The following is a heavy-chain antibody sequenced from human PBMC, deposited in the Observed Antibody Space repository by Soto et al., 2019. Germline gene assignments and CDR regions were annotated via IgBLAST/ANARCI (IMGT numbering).Heavy chain of an antibody. V-gene: IGHV1-18*01. D-gene: IGHD3-3*01. CDR1: GYTFTSYG. J-gene: IGHJ4*02. CDR2: ISAYNGNT. CDR3: ARASITIFGVVVTSDFDY. Sequence: QVQLVQSGAEVKKPGASVKVSCKSSGYTFTSYGISWVRQAPGQGLEWMGWISAYNGNTNYAQKLQGRVTMTTVTSTSTAYMELRSLRSDDTAVYYCARASITIFGVVVTSDFDYWGQGTLVTVSS.